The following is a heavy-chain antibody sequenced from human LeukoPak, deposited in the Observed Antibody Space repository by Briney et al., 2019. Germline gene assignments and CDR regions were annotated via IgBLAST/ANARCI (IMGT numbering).Heavy chain of an antibody. CDR3: ARHGGAMVMLPYPDY. V-gene: IGHV5-51*01. CDR1: GYSFTSYW. Sequence: PGESLKISCKGSGYSFTSYWIGWVRQMPGKGLEWMGIIYPGDSDTRYSPSFQGQVTISADKSISTAYLQWSSLKASDTAMYYCARHGGAMVMLPYPDYWGQGTLVTVSS. D-gene: IGHD3-16*01. CDR2: IYPGDSDT. J-gene: IGHJ4*02.